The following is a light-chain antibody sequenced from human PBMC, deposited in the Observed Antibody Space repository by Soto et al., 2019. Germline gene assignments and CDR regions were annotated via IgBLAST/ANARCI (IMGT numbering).Light chain of an antibody. Sequence: EVVLTQSPGTLSLSPGERATLSCRASQSLDSTYLAWYQQKPGQSPRLVIYGASRRATGIPDRFSGSGSGTDFTLTIGRLEPEDFATYYCQQANSFPFTFGGGTKVEIK. CDR1: QSLDSTY. V-gene: IGKV3-20*01. CDR2: GAS. CDR3: QQANSFPFT. J-gene: IGKJ4*01.